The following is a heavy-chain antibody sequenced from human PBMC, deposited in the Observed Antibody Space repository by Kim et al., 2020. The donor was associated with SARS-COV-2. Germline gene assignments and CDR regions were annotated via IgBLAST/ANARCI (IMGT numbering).Heavy chain of an antibody. CDR1: GYTFTSYG. D-gene: IGHD2-2*01. CDR3: AREEHLYQLLFGFDY. Sequence: ASVKVSCKASGYTFTSYGISWVRQAPGQGLEWMGWISPYNGNTNYAQKLQGRVTMTTDTSTSTAYMELRSLGSDDTAVYYCAREEHLYQLLFGFDYWGQGTLVT. V-gene: IGHV1-18*04. CDR2: ISPYNGNT. J-gene: IGHJ4*02.